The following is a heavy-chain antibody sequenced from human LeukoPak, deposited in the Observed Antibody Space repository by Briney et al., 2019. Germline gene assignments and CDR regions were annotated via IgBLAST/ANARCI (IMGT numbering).Heavy chain of an antibody. CDR3: ARGSHSRAAFDI. Sequence: PGGSLRLSCAASGITFNSYTMNWVRQAPGKALEWVSGISSSSDYIQYADSVKGRFTISRDNGKNSLYLQMKSLRAEDTALYYCARGSHSRAAFDIWGQGTMVTVSS. J-gene: IGHJ3*02. V-gene: IGHV3-21*01. CDR2: ISSSSDYI. D-gene: IGHD1-26*01. CDR1: GITFNSYT.